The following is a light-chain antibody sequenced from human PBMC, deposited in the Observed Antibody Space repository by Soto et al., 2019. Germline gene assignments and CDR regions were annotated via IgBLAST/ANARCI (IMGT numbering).Light chain of an antibody. CDR1: QTIGIW. Sequence: DLQMTQSPSTLSASVGDRVTITCRASQTIGIWLAWYQQKPGKAPKLLIYKASSLESGVPSRFSGSGSGTEFTLSISSLQPDDFATYHCQQYNSFSPYTFGQGTKLEIK. J-gene: IGKJ2*01. V-gene: IGKV1-5*03. CDR3: QQYNSFSPYT. CDR2: KAS.